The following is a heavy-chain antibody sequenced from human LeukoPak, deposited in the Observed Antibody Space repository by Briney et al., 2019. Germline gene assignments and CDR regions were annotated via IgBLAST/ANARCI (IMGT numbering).Heavy chain of an antibody. D-gene: IGHD3-10*01. V-gene: IGHV4-4*07. Sequence: SETLSLTCTVSGGSISSYYWSWIRQPAGKGLEWIGRIYTSGSTNNNPSLKSRVTMSVDTSKNQFSLKLSSVTAADTAVYYCARDPYGSGSYSFDYWGQGTLVTVSS. CDR2: IYTSGST. J-gene: IGHJ4*02. CDR3: ARDPYGSGSYSFDY. CDR1: GGSISSYY.